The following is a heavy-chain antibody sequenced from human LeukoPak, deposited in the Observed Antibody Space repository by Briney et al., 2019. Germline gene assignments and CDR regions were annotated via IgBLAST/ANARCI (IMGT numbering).Heavy chain of an antibody. CDR2: IYPGDSDT. CDR3: ARRNGSGSYYNSLSDWFDP. Sequence: GESLKISCKGSGYSFTSYWIGWVRQMPGKGLGWMGIIYPGDSDTRDSPSFQGQVTISADKSISTAYMQWSSLKASDTAMYFCARRNGSGSYYNSLSDWFDPWGQGTLVTVSS. D-gene: IGHD3-10*01. CDR1: GYSFTSYW. V-gene: IGHV5-51*01. J-gene: IGHJ5*02.